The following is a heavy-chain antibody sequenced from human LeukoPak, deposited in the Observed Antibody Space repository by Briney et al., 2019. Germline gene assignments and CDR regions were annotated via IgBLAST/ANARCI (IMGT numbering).Heavy chain of an antibody. CDR2: INHSGST. CDR1: GGSFSGYY. Sequence: SETLSLTCAVYGGSFSGYYWSWIRQPPGKGLEWIGEINHSGSTNYNPSLKSRVTISVDTSKNQFSLKLSSVTAADTAVYYCARGTIRGVIPYDYWGQGTLVTVSS. CDR3: ARGTIRGVIPYDY. J-gene: IGHJ4*02. V-gene: IGHV4-34*01. D-gene: IGHD3-10*01.